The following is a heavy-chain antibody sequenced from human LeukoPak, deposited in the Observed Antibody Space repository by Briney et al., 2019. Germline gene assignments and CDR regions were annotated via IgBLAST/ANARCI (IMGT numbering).Heavy chain of an antibody. V-gene: IGHV4-34*01. J-gene: IGHJ4*02. Sequence: SETLSLTCAVYDGSFSGYWWSWIRQPPGKGLEWIGEINHGGSTNYKPSVKCRVTVSVDTSKNQFPLKLSTVTAADTAVYYCARGPGITAAGNFDYWGQGTLVTVSS. D-gene: IGHD6-13*01. CDR2: INHGGST. CDR3: ARGPGITAAGNFDY. CDR1: DGSFSGYW.